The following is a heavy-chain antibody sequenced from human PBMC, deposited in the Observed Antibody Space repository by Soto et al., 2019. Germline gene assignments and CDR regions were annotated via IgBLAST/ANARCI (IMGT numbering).Heavy chain of an antibody. CDR3: AGGPYNNGEIGWTN. J-gene: IGHJ4*02. D-gene: IGHD4-4*01. CDR1: GFTFSSYA. V-gene: IGHV3-30-3*01. Sequence: QVQLVESGGGVVQPGRSLRLSFAVSGFTFSSYAMYWVRQAPGKGLEWVAVLSYDGSNEYYADSVKGRFTISRDNSKNTLYLQMSSLRGEDTAVYYCAGGPYNNGEIGWTNWGQGTLVTVSS. CDR2: LSYDGSNE.